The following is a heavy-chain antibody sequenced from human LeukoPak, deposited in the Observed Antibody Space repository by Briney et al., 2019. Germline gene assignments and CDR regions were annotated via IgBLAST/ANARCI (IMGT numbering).Heavy chain of an antibody. J-gene: IGHJ4*02. V-gene: IGHV1-69*04. CDR2: IIPIFGIA. D-gene: IGHD3-3*01. CDR1: GGTFSSYA. Sequence: SVKVSCKASGGTFSSYAISWVRQAPGQGLEWMGRIIPIFGIANYAQKFQGRVTITADKSTSTAYMELSSLRSEDTAVYYCAREVSGYDWSGYSTFDYWGQGTLVTVSS. CDR3: AREVSGYDWSGYSTFDY.